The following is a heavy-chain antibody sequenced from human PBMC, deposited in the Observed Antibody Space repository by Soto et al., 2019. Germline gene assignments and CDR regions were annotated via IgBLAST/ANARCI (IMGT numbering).Heavy chain of an antibody. CDR2: INHSGST. CDR3: ARLNEFYDYGDSIGY. Sequence: PSETLSLTCAVYGGSFSGYYWSWIRQPPGKGLEWIGEINHSGSTNYNPSLKSRVTISVDTSKNQFSLKLSSVTAADTAVYYCARLNEFYDYGDSIGYWGQGTLVTVSS. D-gene: IGHD4-17*01. CDR1: GGSFSGYY. V-gene: IGHV4-34*01. J-gene: IGHJ4*02.